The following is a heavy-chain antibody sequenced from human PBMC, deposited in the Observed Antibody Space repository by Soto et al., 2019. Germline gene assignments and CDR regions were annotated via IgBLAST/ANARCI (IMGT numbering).Heavy chain of an antibody. V-gene: IGHV3-21*06. CDR2: ISSSCTYI. D-gene: IGHD1-1*01. Sequence: GGSLRLSCVGSGFTFSTYSMNWVRQAPGKVLEWVSSISSSCTYIRYADSVKGRFTITKDDARNSLYLQMNSLRADDTAMYYCASSHWMDWFDPWGQGTLVTVSS. J-gene: IGHJ5*02. CDR1: GFTFSTYS. CDR3: ASSHWMDWFDP.